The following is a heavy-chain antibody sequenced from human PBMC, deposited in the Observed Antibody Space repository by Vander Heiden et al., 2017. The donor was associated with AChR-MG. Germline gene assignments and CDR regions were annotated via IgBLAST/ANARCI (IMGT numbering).Heavy chain of an antibody. CDR3: ARDTAEDD. CDR2: ISGSGGRT. Sequence: EVQLLESGGGLVQPGGSLSLSCAASGFTFRVCAMSWVRQAPGKGPQWVSTISGSGGRTYYADSVKGRFTISRDNSKNTLYLQMNSLRAEDTAVYYCARDTAEDDWGQGALVTVSS. CDR1: GFTFRVCA. V-gene: IGHV3-23*01. J-gene: IGHJ4*02. D-gene: IGHD5-18*01.